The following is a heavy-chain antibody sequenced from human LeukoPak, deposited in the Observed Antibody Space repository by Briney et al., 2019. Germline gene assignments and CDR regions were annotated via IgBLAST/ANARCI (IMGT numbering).Heavy chain of an antibody. CDR3: ARGSKYSSRHYYFDY. D-gene: IGHD6-6*01. Sequence: SETLSLTCAVYGGSLSGHYWSWIRQTPEKGLEWIGEIHPSGSTNYNPSLKSRVTISVDTSKNQFSLKLTSVTAADTAVYYCARGSKYSSRHYYFDYWGQGTLVTVSS. J-gene: IGHJ4*02. V-gene: IGHV4-34*01. CDR1: GGSLSGHY. CDR2: IHPSGST.